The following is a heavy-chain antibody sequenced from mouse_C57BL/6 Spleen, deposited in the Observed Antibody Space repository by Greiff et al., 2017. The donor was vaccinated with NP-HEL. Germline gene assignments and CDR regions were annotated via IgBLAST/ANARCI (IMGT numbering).Heavy chain of an antibody. D-gene: IGHD1-1*01. CDR3: ARGDYGGAMDY. Sequence: EVNLVESGPELVKPGDSVKISCKASGYSFTGYFMNWVMQSHGKSLEWIGRINPYNGDTFYNQKFKGKATLTVDKSSSTAHMELRSLTSEDSAVYYCARGDYGGAMDYWGQGTSVTVSS. CDR2: INPYNGDT. J-gene: IGHJ4*01. V-gene: IGHV1-20*01. CDR1: GYSFTGYF.